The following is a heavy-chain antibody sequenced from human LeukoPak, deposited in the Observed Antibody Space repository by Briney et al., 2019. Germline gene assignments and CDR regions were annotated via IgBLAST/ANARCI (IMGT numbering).Heavy chain of an antibody. CDR3: AKASPANWELLKYYFDY. CDR1: GFTFSSYA. D-gene: IGHD1-26*01. Sequence: GGSLRLSCAASGFTFSSYAMSWVRQAPGKGLEWVSAISGSGGSTYYADSVKGRFTISRDNSKNTLYLQMNSLRAEDTAVYYCAKASPANWELLKYYFDYWGQGTLVTVSS. CDR2: ISGSGGST. V-gene: IGHV3-23*01. J-gene: IGHJ4*02.